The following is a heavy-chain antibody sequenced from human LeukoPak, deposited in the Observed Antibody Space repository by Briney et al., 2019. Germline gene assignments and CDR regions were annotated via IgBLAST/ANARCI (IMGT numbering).Heavy chain of an antibody. CDR2: IYYSGST. CDR3: ARDGGYSGYEYYYYYYMDV. V-gene: IGHV4-39*07. J-gene: IGHJ6*03. CDR1: GGSISSSSYY. Sequence: SETLSLTCTVSGGSISSSSYYWGWIRQPPWKGLEWIGSIYYSGSTYYNPSLKSRVTMSVDMSKNQFSLKLSSVTAADTAVYYCARDGGYSGYEYYYYYYMDVWGKGTTVTVSS. D-gene: IGHD5-12*01.